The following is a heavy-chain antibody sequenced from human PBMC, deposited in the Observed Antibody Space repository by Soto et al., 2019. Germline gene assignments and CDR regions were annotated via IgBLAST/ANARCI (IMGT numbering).Heavy chain of an antibody. Sequence: SETLSLTCTVSGGSISSYYWSWIRQPPGKGLEWIGYIYYSGSTNYNPSLKSRVTISVDTSKNQFSLKLSSVTAADTAVYYCVRGGDYPGNDFDYWGQGTLVTVSS. CDR3: VRGGDYPGNDFDY. CDR1: GGSISSYY. V-gene: IGHV4-59*01. J-gene: IGHJ4*02. CDR2: IYYSGST. D-gene: IGHD4-17*01.